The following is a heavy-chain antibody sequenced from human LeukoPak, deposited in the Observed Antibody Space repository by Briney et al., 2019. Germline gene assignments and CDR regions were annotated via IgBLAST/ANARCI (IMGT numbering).Heavy chain of an antibody. CDR2: IYHNGTT. Sequence: SETLSLTCAVSGGSVSGDNYFWSWIRQPPGKGLEWIGYIYHNGTTNYNPSLKSRVTISVDTSKNQFSLKLNSVTAADTAMYYCATLEGGGGLNSYFHYGMDVWGQGTTVTVSS. CDR3: ATLEGGGGLNSYFHYGMDV. D-gene: IGHD4-23*01. J-gene: IGHJ6*02. CDR1: GGSVSGDNYF. V-gene: IGHV4-61*01.